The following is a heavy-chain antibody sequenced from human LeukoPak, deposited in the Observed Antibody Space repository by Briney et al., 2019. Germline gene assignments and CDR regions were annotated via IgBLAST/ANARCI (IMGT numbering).Heavy chain of an antibody. D-gene: IGHD3-22*01. V-gene: IGHV1-69*04. CDR3: ARSAYYYDSSGYYPFDY. CDR2: IIPILGIA. CDR1: GYTFTSYA. J-gene: IGHJ4*02. Sequence: SVKVSCKASGYTFTSYAMNWVRQAPGQGLEWMGRIIPILGIANYAQKFQGRVTITADKSTSTAYMELSSLRSEDTAVYYCARSAYYYDSSGYYPFDYWGQGTLVTVSS.